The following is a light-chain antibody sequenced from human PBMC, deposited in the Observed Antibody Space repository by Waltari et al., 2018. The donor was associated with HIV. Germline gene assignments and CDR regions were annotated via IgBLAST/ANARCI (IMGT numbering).Light chain of an antibody. CDR1: SSGVATYQL. V-gene: IGLV2-23*02. J-gene: IGLJ2*01. CDR3: CSYVSNVI. CDR2: EVS. Sequence: QSALPQPASVSGSPGQSITISCTSTSSGVATYQLVSWYQQHPGKAPKLMIYEVSKLPSGVSDRFSGSKSGDTASLTISGLQAEDEADYYCCSYVSNVIFGGGTKLTVL.